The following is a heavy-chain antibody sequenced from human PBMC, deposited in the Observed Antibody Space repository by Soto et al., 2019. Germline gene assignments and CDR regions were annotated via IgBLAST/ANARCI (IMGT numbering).Heavy chain of an antibody. Sequence: GASVKVSCKASGYTFTGYAMHWVRQAPGQRLEWMGWINAGNGNRKYSQKFQGRVTITRDTSASTAYMELSSLRSEDTAVYYCARDRGPAAENNWFDPWGQGTLVTVSS. CDR2: INAGNGNR. D-gene: IGHD2-2*01. J-gene: IGHJ5*02. CDR3: ARDRGPAAENNWFDP. V-gene: IGHV1-3*01. CDR1: GYTFTGYA.